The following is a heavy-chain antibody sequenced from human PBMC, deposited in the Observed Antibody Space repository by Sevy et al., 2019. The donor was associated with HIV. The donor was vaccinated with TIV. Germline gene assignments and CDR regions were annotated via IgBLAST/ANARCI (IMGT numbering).Heavy chain of an antibody. J-gene: IGHJ4*02. CDR1: GGTFSSYA. D-gene: IGHD3-22*01. CDR2: IIPIFGTA. V-gene: IGHV1-69*13. Sequence: ASVKVSCKASGGTFSSYAISWVRQAPGQGLEWMGGIIPIFGTANYAQKFQGRVTITADESTSTAYMELSSLRSEDTAVYYCARDYTPYYYDSSGYYYWGQRTLVTVSS. CDR3: ARDYTPYYYDSSGYYY.